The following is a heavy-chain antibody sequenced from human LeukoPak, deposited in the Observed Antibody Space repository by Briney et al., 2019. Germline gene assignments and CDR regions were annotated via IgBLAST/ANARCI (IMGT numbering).Heavy chain of an antibody. D-gene: IGHD5-18*01. Sequence: ASVKVSCKASGGTFSSYAISWVRQAPGQGLEWMGGIIPVFATANYAQKFQGRVTITADKSTSTAYMELSRLRSDDTAVYYCARGCDVDTAMVSPYYYYMDVWGKGTTVTVSS. V-gene: IGHV1-69*06. CDR2: IIPVFATA. CDR3: ARGCDVDTAMVSPYYYYMDV. J-gene: IGHJ6*03. CDR1: GGTFSSYA.